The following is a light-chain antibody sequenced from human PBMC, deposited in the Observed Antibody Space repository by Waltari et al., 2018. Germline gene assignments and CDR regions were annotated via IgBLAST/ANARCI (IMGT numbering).Light chain of an antibody. J-gene: IGLJ3*02. CDR1: SSDIGTFNL. Sequence: QSALTQPASVSGSPGQSISISCIGTSSDIGTFNLFSWYLQYPGTAPQLLIYDVSQRPSGVSNRFSGSKSGNTASLTISGLQAEDEAIYYCCSYAGSRTWVFGGGAKLTVL. CDR3: CSYAGSRTWV. V-gene: IGLV2-23*02. CDR2: DVS.